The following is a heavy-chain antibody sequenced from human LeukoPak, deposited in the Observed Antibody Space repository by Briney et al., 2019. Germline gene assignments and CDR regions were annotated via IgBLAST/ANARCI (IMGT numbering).Heavy chain of an antibody. V-gene: IGHV3-7*01. Sequence: GGSLRLSCPLSVFAFSTSWMDWVRPAPGKGLEWVGNINQDGSVKHYVDSVRGRFTTSRDTARNLVYLQMIALGVEDTAVYYCTRDFVFWGQGTLVTASS. D-gene: IGHD3-3*01. CDR2: INQDGSVK. CDR1: VFAFSTSW. CDR3: TRDFVF. J-gene: IGHJ4*02.